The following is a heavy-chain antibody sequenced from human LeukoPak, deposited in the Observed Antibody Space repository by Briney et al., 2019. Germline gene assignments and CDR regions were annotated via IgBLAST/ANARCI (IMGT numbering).Heavy chain of an antibody. Sequence: SVKVSCKASGGTFSSYAISWVRQAPGQGLEWMGGIIPIFATANYAQKFQGRVTITADESTSTAYMELSSLRPEDTAVYYCARRIDYYDSSGYQSPTFDYWGQGTLVTVSS. J-gene: IGHJ4*02. CDR3: ARRIDYYDSSGYQSPTFDY. CDR2: IIPIFATA. CDR1: GGTFSSYA. V-gene: IGHV1-69*13. D-gene: IGHD3-22*01.